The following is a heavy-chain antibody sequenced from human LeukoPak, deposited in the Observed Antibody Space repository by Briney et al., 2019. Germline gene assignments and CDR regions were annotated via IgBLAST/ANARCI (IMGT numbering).Heavy chain of an antibody. CDR1: GFSFSDSA. J-gene: IGHJ6*04. D-gene: IGHD2-8*02. V-gene: IGHV3-73*01. CDR3: SGVVFSGFDV. CDR2: IRKKSYNHAT. Sequence: GGSLRLSCVASGFSFSDSAMHWVRQAPGKGLEWVGRIRKKSYNHATDYGESVKGRFIISRDDSRTATYLQMHGLTVEDTAVHYCSGVVFSGFDVWGKGTTVTVSS.